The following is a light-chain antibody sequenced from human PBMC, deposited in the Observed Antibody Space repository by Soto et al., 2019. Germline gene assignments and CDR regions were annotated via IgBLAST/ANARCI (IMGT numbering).Light chain of an antibody. CDR2: LEGSGSY. CDR3: ETWDSNIWV. V-gene: IGLV4-60*02. J-gene: IGLJ3*02. Sequence: QHVLTQSSSASASLGSSVKLTCTLSSGHSSYIIAWHQQQPGKAPRYLMKLEGSGSYNKGSGVPDRFSGSSSGADRYLTISNLQFEDEADYYCETWDSNIWVFGGGTKLTVL. CDR1: SGHSSYI.